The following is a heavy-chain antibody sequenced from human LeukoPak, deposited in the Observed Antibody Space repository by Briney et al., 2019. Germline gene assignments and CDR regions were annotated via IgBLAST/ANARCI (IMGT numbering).Heavy chain of an antibody. V-gene: IGHV3-21*01. J-gene: IGHJ5*02. CDR2: ISSSSSYI. CDR3: AKDRQSNWFDP. CDR1: GFTFSSYS. Sequence: PGGSLRLSCAASGFTFSSYSMNWVRQAPGKGLEWVSSISSSSSYIYYADSVKGRFTISRDNAKNSLYLQMNSLRAEDTAVYYCAKDRQSNWFDPWGQGTLVTVSS.